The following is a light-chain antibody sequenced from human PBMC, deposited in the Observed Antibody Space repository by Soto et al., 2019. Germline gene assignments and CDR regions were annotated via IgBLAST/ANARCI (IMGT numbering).Light chain of an antibody. CDR2: DAS. CDR3: QQCSGWPLCS. J-gene: IGKJ3*01. Sequence: DIVLTQAPAALSLSPGERATLYCRASQSVSSYLAWYQQKPGQAPRLLIYDASNRATGIPARFSGSGSRTDFTLSICSLLSEDFAVYFCQQCSGWPLCSFGPGTKVDIK. V-gene: IGKV3-11*01. CDR1: QSVSSY.